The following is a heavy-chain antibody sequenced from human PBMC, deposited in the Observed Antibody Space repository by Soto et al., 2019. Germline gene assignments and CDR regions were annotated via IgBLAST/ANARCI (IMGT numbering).Heavy chain of an antibody. D-gene: IGHD6-13*01. CDR2: INPKSGDT. CDR1: GYTFTGYF. J-gene: IGHJ3*02. Sequence: ASVKVSCKTSGYTFTGYFVHWVRQAPGQGLEWMGWINPKSGDTNVAQKFQGRVTMTRDTSITTAYMDLDRLTSDDTAVYYCARETVAVGTRAFDIWGQGTVVTV. CDR3: ARETVAVGTRAFDI. V-gene: IGHV1-2*02.